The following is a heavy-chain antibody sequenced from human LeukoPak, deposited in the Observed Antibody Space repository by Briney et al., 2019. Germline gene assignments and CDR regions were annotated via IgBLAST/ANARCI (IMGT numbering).Heavy chain of an antibody. D-gene: IGHD4-17*01. CDR2: ISGSGGST. CDR3: AKALTTVTKNWFDP. Sequence: GGSLRLSCAASGFTFSNYGMSWVRQAPGKGLEWVSAISGSGGSTYYADSVKGRFTISRDNSKNTLCLQMNSLRAEDTAVYYCAKALTTVTKNWFDPWGQGTLVTVSS. J-gene: IGHJ5*02. V-gene: IGHV3-23*01. CDR1: GFTFSNYG.